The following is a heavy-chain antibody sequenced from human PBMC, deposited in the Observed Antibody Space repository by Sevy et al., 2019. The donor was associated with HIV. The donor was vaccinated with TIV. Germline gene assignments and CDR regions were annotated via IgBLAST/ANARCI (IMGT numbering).Heavy chain of an antibody. V-gene: IGHV1-18*01. D-gene: IGHD3-10*01. J-gene: IGHJ4*02. CDR3: AGRAH. CDR1: GYTLNDYG. Sequence: ASVKVSCRGSGYTLNDYGVLWVRQAHGQGLEWMGWIKSYNGDRIYAARFQDRVTMTTDASTNTAYLEVRSLTSDDTAVYFCAGRAHWGQGTLVTVSS. CDR2: IKSYNGDR.